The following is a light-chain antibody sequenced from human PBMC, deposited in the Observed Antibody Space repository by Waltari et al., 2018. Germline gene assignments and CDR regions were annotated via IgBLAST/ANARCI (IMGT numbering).Light chain of an antibody. J-gene: IGKJ1*01. V-gene: IGKV4-1*01. CDR2: WAS. CDR1: QSVLYSSNNKHY. Sequence: DIVMPQSPDSLAVSLGERATINCKSRQSVLYSSNNKHYLAWYQQKPGQPPKLLIYWASTRESGVPDRFSGSGSGTDFTLTISSLQAEDVAVYYCQQYYSTPRTFGQGTKVEIK. CDR3: QQYYSTPRT.